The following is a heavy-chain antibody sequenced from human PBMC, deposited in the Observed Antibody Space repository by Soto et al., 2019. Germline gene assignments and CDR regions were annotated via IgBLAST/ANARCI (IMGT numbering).Heavy chain of an antibody. Sequence: GGSLRLSCAASGFTVSSNYLTWVRQAPGRGLKWVSVLYPDGRAYYADSVKGRFTISTANSKNSVYLHMSTLRAEDTAVYYCARGLGRENHDNRGYFHLDYWGQGSLVTVSS. CDR1: GFTVSSNY. CDR2: LYPDGRA. CDR3: ARGLGRENHDNRGYFHLDY. V-gene: IGHV3-53*01. J-gene: IGHJ4*02. D-gene: IGHD3-22*01.